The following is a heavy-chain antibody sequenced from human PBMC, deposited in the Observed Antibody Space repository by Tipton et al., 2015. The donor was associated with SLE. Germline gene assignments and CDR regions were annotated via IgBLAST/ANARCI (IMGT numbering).Heavy chain of an antibody. CDR3: ARDKPTYSCLDY. Sequence: TLSLTCTVSGGSISSYYWTWIRQPPGKGLEWIGYISYSGSTKYNPSLKSRLTISVDTSKNQISLKLSSVTAADTAVYYCARDKPTYSCLDYWGQGTLVTVSS. D-gene: IGHD4-11*01. J-gene: IGHJ4*02. CDR2: ISYSGST. CDR1: GGSISSYY. V-gene: IGHV4-59*01.